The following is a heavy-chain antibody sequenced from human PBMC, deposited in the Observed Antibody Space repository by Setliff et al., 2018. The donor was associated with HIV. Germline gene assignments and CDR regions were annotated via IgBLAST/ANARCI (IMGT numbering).Heavy chain of an antibody. CDR1: GYSISTAYY. V-gene: IGHV4-38-2*01. CDR2: INHSGSA. CDR3: ATYPRPPYDFEY. D-gene: IGHD3-16*01. J-gene: IGHJ4*02. Sequence: SETLSLTCAVSGYSISTAYYWGWIRQPPGKGLEWIGEINHSGSANYNPSLKSRVTISLDTSRNQFSLRVTSLTAADTAVYYCATYPRPPYDFEYWGQGNLVTVSS.